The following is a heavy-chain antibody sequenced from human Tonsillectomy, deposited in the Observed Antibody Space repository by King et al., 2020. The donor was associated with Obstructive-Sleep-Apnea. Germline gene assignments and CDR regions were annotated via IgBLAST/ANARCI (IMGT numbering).Heavy chain of an antibody. Sequence: VQLVESGGGLIQPGGSLRLSCVGSGFTFGNFWMSWVRQAPGKGLEWVASINQDGSEKYYVDSVKGRFTISRENAKNPLFLQINSLRAEDTAVYYCARYYGDHDYWGQGTLVTVSS. D-gene: IGHD4-17*01. J-gene: IGHJ4*02. CDR3: ARYYGDHDY. CDR2: INQDGSEK. V-gene: IGHV3-7*01. CDR1: GFTFGNFW.